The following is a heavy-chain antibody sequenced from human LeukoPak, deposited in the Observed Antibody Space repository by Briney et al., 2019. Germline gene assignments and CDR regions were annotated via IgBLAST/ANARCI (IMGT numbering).Heavy chain of an antibody. J-gene: IGHJ4*02. CDR1: GGSISSYY. CDR2: IYYSGST. Sequence: SETLSLTCTVSGGSISSYYWSWIRQPPGEGLEWIGYIYYSGSTNYNPSLKSRVTISVDTSKNQFSLKLSSVTAAATAVYYCARHRLGLPRLVIDYWGQGTLVTVSS. D-gene: IGHD7-27*01. CDR3: ARHRLGLPRLVIDY. V-gene: IGHV4-59*08.